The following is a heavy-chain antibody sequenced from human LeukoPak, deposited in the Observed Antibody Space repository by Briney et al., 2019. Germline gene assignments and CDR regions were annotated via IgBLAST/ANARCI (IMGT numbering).Heavy chain of an antibody. Sequence: ASVKVSCKASGYTFTGYYMHWVRQAPGQGLGWMGWINPNSGGTNYAQKFQGRVTMTRDTSISTAYMELSRLRSDDTAVYYCARANSRAAATQVGWFDPWGQGTLVTVSS. J-gene: IGHJ5*02. CDR2: INPNSGGT. CDR1: GYTFTGYY. V-gene: IGHV1-2*02. D-gene: IGHD6-13*01. CDR3: ARANSRAAATQVGWFDP.